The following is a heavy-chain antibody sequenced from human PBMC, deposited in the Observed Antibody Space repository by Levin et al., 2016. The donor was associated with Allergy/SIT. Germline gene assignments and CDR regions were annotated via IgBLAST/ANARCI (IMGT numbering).Heavy chain of an antibody. CDR2: ISSSSSYT. Sequence: GGSLRLSCAASGFTFSDYYMSWIRQAPGKGLEWVSYISSSSSYTNYADSVKGRFTISRDNAKNSLYLQMNSLRAEDTAVYYCARAQHSGYHPRYYYYGMDVWGQGTTVTVSS. CDR1: GFTFSDYY. D-gene: IGHD3-22*01. J-gene: IGHJ6*02. V-gene: IGHV3-11*06. CDR3: ARAQHSGYHPRYYYYGMDV.